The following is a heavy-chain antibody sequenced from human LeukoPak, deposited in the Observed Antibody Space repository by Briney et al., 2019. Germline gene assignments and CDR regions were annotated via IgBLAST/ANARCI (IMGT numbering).Heavy chain of an antibody. J-gene: IGHJ3*02. CDR3: ARGSQVTLDAFDI. D-gene: IGHD3-10*01. CDR2: INHSGST. Sequence: PSETLSLTCAVYGGSFSGYYWSWIRQPPGKGLEWIGEINHSGSTNYNPSLKSRVTISVDTSKNQFSLKLSSVTAADTAVYYCARGSQVTLDAFDIWGQGTMVTVSS. V-gene: IGHV4-34*01. CDR1: GGSFSGYY.